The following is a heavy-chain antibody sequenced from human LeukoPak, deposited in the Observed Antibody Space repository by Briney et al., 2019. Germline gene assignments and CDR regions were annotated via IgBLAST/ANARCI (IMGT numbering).Heavy chain of an antibody. Sequence: SETLSLTCGVSGGSFSGYYWNWIRQSPGKGLEWIGEINHSGSTNYNPSLKSRVTISVDTSQKQFSLRLRSVTAADTAVYYCARGRYLTTGGGAVAGFLDSWGQGTLVTVSS. CDR1: GGSFSGYY. V-gene: IGHV4-34*01. J-gene: IGHJ4*02. D-gene: IGHD6-19*01. CDR2: INHSGST. CDR3: ARGRYLTTGGGAVAGFLDS.